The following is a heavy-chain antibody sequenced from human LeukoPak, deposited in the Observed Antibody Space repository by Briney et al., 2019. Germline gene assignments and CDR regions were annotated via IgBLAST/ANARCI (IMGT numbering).Heavy chain of an antibody. CDR2: INPSGGST. D-gene: IGHD2-2*01. J-gene: IGHJ4*02. CDR3: ARGYCSSTSCSSVNFDY. CDR1: GYTFTSYY. Sequence: ASVKVSCKASGYTFTSYYMHWVRQAPGQGLEWMGIINPSGGSTSYAQKFQGRVTMTRDTSASTVYMELSSLRSEDTAVYYCARGYCSSTSCSSVNFDYWGQGTLVTVSS. V-gene: IGHV1-46*01.